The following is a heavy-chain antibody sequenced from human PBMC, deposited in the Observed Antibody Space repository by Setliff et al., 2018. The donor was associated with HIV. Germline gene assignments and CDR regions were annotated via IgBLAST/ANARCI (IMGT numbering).Heavy chain of an antibody. CDR1: GGSLSGYY. D-gene: IGHD3-10*01. J-gene: IGHJ2*01. Sequence: ASETLSLTCAVYGGSLSGYYWSWVRQSPGRGLEWIGEINQSGNTNFNPSLKSRLIISVDTSKSQFSLKLTSVTAADTALYYCAREGGQGYSGSGSFYHRNFDLWGRGTLVTSPQ. CDR3: AREGGQGYSGSGSFYHRNFDL. V-gene: IGHV4-34*01. CDR2: INQSGNT.